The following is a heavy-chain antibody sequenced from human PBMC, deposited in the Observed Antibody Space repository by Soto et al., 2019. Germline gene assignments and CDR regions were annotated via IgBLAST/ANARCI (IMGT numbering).Heavy chain of an antibody. J-gene: IGHJ5*02. CDR1: GSTFTIYC. Sequence: ASVKVSCTASGSTFTIYCISWVRQDTGQGLEWMGWISAYNGNTNYAQKLQGRVTMTTDTYTSKPYMELRSLRYDDTAVYYCARVSVATAILDWFDTWGQGTLV. V-gene: IGHV1-18*04. CDR3: ARVSVATAILDWFDT. D-gene: IGHD2-21*02. CDR2: ISAYNGNT.